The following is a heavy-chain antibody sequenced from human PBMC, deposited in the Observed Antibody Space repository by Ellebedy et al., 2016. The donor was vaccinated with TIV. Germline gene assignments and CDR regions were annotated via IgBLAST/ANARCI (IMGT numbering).Heavy chain of an antibody. Sequence: SETLSLTXAVYGGSFSGYYWSWIRQPPGKGLEWIGYIYYSGSTNYNPSLKSRVTISVDTSKNQFSLKLSSVTAADTAVYYCARARYYGDRSLDYWGQGTLVTVSS. CDR3: ARARYYGDRSLDY. J-gene: IGHJ4*02. V-gene: IGHV4-59*01. CDR2: IYYSGST. CDR1: GGSFSGYY. D-gene: IGHD4-17*01.